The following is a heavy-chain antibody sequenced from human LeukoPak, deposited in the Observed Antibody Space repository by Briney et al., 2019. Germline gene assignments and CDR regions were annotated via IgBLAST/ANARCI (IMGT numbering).Heavy chain of an antibody. CDR1: GFSFNNYG. CDR2: ISYDGGSK. CDR3: ARDSVSPKYYYDSSGYPDY. D-gene: IGHD3-22*01. Sequence: GRSLRLSCVASGFSFNNYGMHWVRQAPGKGLEWLAVISYDGGSKYYADSVKGRFTISRDNSKNTLYLQMNSLRAEDTAVYYCARDSVSPKYYYDSSGYPDYWGQGTLVTVSS. V-gene: IGHV3-30*03. J-gene: IGHJ4*02.